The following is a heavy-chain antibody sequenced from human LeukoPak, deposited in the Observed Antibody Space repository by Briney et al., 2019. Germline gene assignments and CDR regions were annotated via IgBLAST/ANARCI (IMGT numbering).Heavy chain of an antibody. J-gene: IGHJ4*02. CDR2: INSDGSST. Sequence: GGSLRLSCAASGFTFSSYWMHWVRQAPGKGLVWVSRINSDGSSTSYADSVKGRFTVSRDNAKTSLYLQMNSLRAEDTAVYYCARDLSGIAGYTYGRGIDYWGQGTLVTVSS. D-gene: IGHD5-18*01. V-gene: IGHV3-74*01. CDR1: GFTFSSYW. CDR3: ARDLSGIAGYTYGRGIDY.